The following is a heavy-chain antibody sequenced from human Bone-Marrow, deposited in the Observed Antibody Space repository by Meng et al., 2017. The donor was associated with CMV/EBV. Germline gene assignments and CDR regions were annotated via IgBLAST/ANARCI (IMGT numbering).Heavy chain of an antibody. Sequence: SVKVSCKASGGTFSSYAISWVRQAPGQGLEWMGGIIPIFGTANYAQKLQGRVTITTNESTSTASMELSSLRSEDTAVYYCAIGGAERRLPQHQLDYWGQGTLVTVSS. CDR2: IIPIFGTA. CDR1: GGTFSSYA. D-gene: IGHD1-26*01. J-gene: IGHJ4*02. V-gene: IGHV1-69*05. CDR3: AIGGAERRLPQHQLDY.